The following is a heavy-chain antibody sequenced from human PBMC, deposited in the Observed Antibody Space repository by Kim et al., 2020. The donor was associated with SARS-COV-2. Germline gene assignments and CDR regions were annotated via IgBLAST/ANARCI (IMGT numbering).Heavy chain of an antibody. J-gene: IGHJ4*02. CDR3: ARVGDYGDYGRY. CDR1: GYTFTRPA. CDR2: INTKTGNP. V-gene: IGHV7-4-1*02. D-gene: IGHD4-17*01. Sequence: ASVKVSCKASGYTFTRPAIKWVRQAPGQGLEWMGWINTKTGNPTYARGFTGRFVFSLDTSVSTSYLQISSLKPEDTAVYYCARVGDYGDYGRYWGQGTLVTVSS.